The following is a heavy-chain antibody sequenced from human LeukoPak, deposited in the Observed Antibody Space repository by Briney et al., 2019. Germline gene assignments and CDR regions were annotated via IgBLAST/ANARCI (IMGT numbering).Heavy chain of an antibody. CDR2: ISSSSSYI. D-gene: IGHD2-15*01. V-gene: IGHV3-21*01. CDR1: GFTFSSYS. Sequence: GGSLRLSCAASGFTFSSYSMNWVRQAPGKGLEWVSSISSSSSYIYYADSVKGRFTISRDNAKNSLYLQMNSLRAEDTAVYYCASKGYCSGGSCYGRTFDIWGQGTMVTVSS. CDR3: ASKGYCSGGSCYGRTFDI. J-gene: IGHJ3*02.